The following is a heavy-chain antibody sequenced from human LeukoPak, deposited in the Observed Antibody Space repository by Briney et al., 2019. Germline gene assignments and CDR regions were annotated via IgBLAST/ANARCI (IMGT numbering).Heavy chain of an antibody. CDR1: GYTFTSYG. J-gene: IGHJ6*03. CDR2: ISAYNGNT. V-gene: IGHV1-18*01. Sequence: ASVKVSCKASGYTFTSYGISWVRQAPGQGPEWMGWISAYNGNTNYAQKLQGRVTMTTDTSTSTAYMELRSLRSDDTAVYYCARASYYDSSGYYYYYYYMDVWGKGTTVTVSS. D-gene: IGHD3-22*01. CDR3: ARASYYDSSGYYYYYYYMDV.